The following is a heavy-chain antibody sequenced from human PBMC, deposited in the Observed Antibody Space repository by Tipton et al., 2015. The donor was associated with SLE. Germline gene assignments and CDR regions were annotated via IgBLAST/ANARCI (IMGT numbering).Heavy chain of an antibody. CDR1: GGSVISNIYY. Sequence: TLSLTCTVSGGSVISNIYYWGFIRQPPGKGLEWIGSVFHSGITHYNPSLKSPVTISVDTSKAHFSLNLNSVTAADTAIYYCAREKENTGWFWLNAFDVWGRGTLVTVST. J-gene: IGHJ3*01. V-gene: IGHV4-39*02. D-gene: IGHD6-19*01. CDR3: AREKENTGWFWLNAFDV. CDR2: VFHSGIT.